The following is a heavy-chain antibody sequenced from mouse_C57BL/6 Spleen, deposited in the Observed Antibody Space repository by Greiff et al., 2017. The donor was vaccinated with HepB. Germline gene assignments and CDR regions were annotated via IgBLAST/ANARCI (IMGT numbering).Heavy chain of an antibody. Sequence: EVKLVESGGDLVKPGGSLKLSCAASGFTFSSYGMSWVRQTPDKRLEWVATISSGGSYTYYPDSVKGRFTISRDNAKNTLYLQMSSLKSEDIAMYYCARGYGSSSWFAYWGQGTLVTVSA. CDR1: GFTFSSYG. D-gene: IGHD1-1*01. CDR3: ARGYGSSSWFAY. J-gene: IGHJ3*01. CDR2: ISSGGSYT. V-gene: IGHV5-6*01.